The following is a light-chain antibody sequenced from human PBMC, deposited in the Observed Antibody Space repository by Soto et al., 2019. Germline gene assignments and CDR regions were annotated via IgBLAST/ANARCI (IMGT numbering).Light chain of an antibody. V-gene: IGLV2-14*03. J-gene: IGLJ1*01. Sequence: QSVVTQPASVSGSPGQSITISCTGTISDVGSYNYVSWYQQYPGKAPKLMIYDVSTRPSGVSDRFSGSKSGNTASLTISGLRAEDEADYYCGSYTTSSNYVFGTGTKVTVL. CDR1: ISDVGSYNY. CDR2: DVS. CDR3: GSYTTSSNYV.